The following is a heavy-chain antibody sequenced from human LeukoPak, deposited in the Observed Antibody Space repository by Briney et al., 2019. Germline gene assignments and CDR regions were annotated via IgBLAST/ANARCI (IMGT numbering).Heavy chain of an antibody. J-gene: IGHJ5*02. CDR1: GYSFTSYW. V-gene: IGHV5-51*01. D-gene: IGHD3-3*01. CDR3: ARHTYDFWSGYYRHNWFDP. Sequence: PGESLKISCKGSGYSFTSYWIGWVRQMPGKGLEWMGIIYPGDSDTRYSPSFQGQVTISADKSISTAYLQWSSLKASDTAMYYCARHTYDFWSGYYRHNWFDPWGQGTLVTVS. CDR2: IYPGDSDT.